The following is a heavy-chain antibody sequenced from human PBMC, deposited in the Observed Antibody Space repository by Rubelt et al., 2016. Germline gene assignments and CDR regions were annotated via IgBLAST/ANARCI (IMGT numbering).Heavy chain of an antibody. D-gene: IGHD3/OR15-3a*01. Sequence: QVQLVQSGAAVEKPGASVKVSCKASGYTFIDYDINWVRQATGQGLEWMGWLNPKTGNSAFAQTFQGRVTVTRNPSISTAYMELSKLRSEDTAVYFCARAIGLRYFDYWGQGTLVTVSS. CDR1: GYTFIDYD. J-gene: IGHJ4*02. V-gene: IGHV1-8*01. CDR3: ARAIGLRYFDY. CDR2: LNPKTGNS.